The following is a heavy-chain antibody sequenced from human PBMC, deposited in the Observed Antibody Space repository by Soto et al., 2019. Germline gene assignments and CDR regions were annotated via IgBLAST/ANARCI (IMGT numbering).Heavy chain of an antibody. J-gene: IGHJ3*02. CDR2: ISSSGSTI. V-gene: IGHV3-11*01. D-gene: IGHD3-16*01. Sequence: WGSLRLSCAASGFTFIDYYIICSRHSPFKWLEWVSYISSSGSTIYYADSVKGRFTISRDNAKNSLYLQMNSLRAEDTAVYYCARGLYTGGDAFDIWGQGTMVTVSS. CDR3: ARGLYTGGDAFDI. CDR1: GFTFIDYY.